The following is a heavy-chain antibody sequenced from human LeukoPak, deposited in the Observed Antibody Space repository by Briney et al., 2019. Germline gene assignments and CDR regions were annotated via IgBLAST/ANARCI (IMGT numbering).Heavy chain of an antibody. D-gene: IGHD3-22*01. CDR3: AKGGKYYYDSSGLSDY. J-gene: IGHJ4*02. Sequence: GGSLRLSCAASGFTFSSYGMHWVRQAPGKGLEWVAVISYDGSNKYYADSVKGRFTISRDNSKNTLYLQMNSLRAEDTAVYYCAKGGKYYYDSSGLSDYWAREAWSP. CDR1: GFTFSSYG. V-gene: IGHV3-30*18. CDR2: ISYDGSNK.